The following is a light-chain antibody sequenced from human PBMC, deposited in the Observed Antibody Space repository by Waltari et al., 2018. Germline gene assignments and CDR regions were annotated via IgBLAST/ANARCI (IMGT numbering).Light chain of an antibody. CDR3: QQHNNWPLT. CDR2: VAS. J-gene: IGKJ4*01. V-gene: IGKV3-15*01. CDR1: QSVGSN. Sequence: EIVMTQSPATLSGSPGERATLSCRASQSVGSNLAWYQQNPGQAPRLLISVASTGTTGVPARFSGSGSGTEFTLTISSLQSEDFAIYYCQQHNNWPLTFGGGTKVESK.